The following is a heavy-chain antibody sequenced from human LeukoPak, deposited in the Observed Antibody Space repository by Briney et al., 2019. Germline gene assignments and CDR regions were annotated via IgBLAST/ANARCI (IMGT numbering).Heavy chain of an antibody. D-gene: IGHD3-22*01. Sequence: PGGSLRLSCAASGFTFSSYAMHWVRQAPGKGLEWVANIKQDGSQKNYVDSVKGRFTISRDNAKKSLYLQMNSLRVEDTAVYYCASGGSGYYWTYDYWGQGTLVTVSS. CDR1: GFTFSSYA. CDR3: ASGGSGYYWTYDY. V-gene: IGHV3-7*01. J-gene: IGHJ4*02. CDR2: IKQDGSQK.